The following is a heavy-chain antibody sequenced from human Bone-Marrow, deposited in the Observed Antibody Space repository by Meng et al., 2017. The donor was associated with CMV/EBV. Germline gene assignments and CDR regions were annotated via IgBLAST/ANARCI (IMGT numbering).Heavy chain of an antibody. CDR2: IYYSGST. CDR3: ARWDVYGGPRRRGETNWFDP. D-gene: IGHD2/OR15-2a*01. Sequence: QVQLQESGPGLVKPSETLSRTCTGSGGSISSYYWSWIRQPPGKGLEWIGYIYYSGSTNYNPSLKSRVTISVDTSKNQFSLKLSSVTAADTAVYYCARWDVYGGPRRRGETNWFDPWGQGTLVTVSS. V-gene: IGHV4-59*01. CDR1: GGSISSYY. J-gene: IGHJ5*02.